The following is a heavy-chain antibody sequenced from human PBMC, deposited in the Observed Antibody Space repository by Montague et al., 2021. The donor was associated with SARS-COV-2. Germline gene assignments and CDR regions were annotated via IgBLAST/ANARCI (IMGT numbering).Heavy chain of an antibody. CDR2: IWYDGSNK. J-gene: IGHJ4*02. V-gene: IGHV3-33*01. D-gene: IGHD6-19*01. CDR1: GFTLSSYG. Sequence: SLRLSCAASGFTLSSYGMHWVRQAPGKGLEWVAVIWYDGSNKYYADSVKGRFTISRDNSKYTLYLQMNSLRAEDTAVYYCARDNAVAGSDPPTDYWGQGTLVTVSS. CDR3: ARDNAVAGSDPPTDY.